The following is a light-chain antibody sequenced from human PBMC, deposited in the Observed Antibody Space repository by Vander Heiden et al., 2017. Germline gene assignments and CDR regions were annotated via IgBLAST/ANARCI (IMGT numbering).Light chain of an antibody. CDR3: QTWGTGYVV. J-gene: IGLJ2*01. V-gene: IGLV4-69*01. CDR1: SGHIRYD. CDR2: LKSDGSH. Sequence: QVVLPQSPSASAPLGPSVKLTCTLSSGHIRYDTAWHQQQPEKGPRYLMKLKSDGSHNKGDGIPDRFSGSSSGAERYLTISSLQSEDEADYYCQTWGTGYVVFGGGTKLTVL.